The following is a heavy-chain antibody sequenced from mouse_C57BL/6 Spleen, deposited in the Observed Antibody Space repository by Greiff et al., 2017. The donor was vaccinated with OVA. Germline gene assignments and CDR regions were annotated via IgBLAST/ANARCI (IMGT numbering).Heavy chain of an antibody. Sequence: QVQLQQPGAELVKPGASVKMSCKASGYTFTSYWITWVKQRPGQGLEWIGDIYPGSGSTNYNEKFKSKATLTVDTSSSTAYMQLSSLTSEDSAVYYCARRPPSITTVVATDYFDYWGQGTTLTVSS. CDR2: IYPGSGST. J-gene: IGHJ2*01. CDR1: GYTFTSYW. V-gene: IGHV1-55*01. D-gene: IGHD1-1*01. CDR3: ARRPPSITTVVATDYFDY.